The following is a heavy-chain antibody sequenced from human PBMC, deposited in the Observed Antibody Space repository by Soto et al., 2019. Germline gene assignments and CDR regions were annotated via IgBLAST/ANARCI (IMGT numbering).Heavy chain of an antibody. J-gene: IGHJ4*02. CDR2: VHATVGT. CDR1: GDSISSYY. D-gene: IGHD6-13*01. Sequence: QVQLQESGPGLVKPSETLSLTCTVSGDSISSYYWSWISQPAGKGMEWIGRVHATVGTNYNPSLKSRVTMSIDTSKNQFSLKLTSLTAADTAVYYCARALSSAAGLYFDYWGQGTLVSVSS. V-gene: IGHV4-4*07. CDR3: ARALSSAAGLYFDY.